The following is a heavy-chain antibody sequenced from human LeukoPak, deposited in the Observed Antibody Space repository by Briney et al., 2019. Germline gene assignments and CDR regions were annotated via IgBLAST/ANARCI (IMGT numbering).Heavy chain of an antibody. CDR2: IYYSGST. V-gene: IGHV4-39*07. CDR3: ARGRDGYNCIDY. CDR1: GGSISSSSYY. Sequence: PSETLSLTCTVSGGSISSSSYYWGWIRQAPGKGLDWIGSIYYSGSTYYHPSLKSRVTISVDTSKNQISLKLSSVTAADTGVYYCARGRDGYNCIDYSGQGTLVTVS. J-gene: IGHJ4*02. D-gene: IGHD5-24*01.